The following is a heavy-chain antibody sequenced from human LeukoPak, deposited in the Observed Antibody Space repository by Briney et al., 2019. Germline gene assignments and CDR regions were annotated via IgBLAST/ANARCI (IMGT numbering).Heavy chain of an antibody. D-gene: IGHD5-18*01. CDR1: GFTFDDYA. V-gene: IGHV3-9*01. CDR3: AKDTAMDNDRDRAYYFDY. J-gene: IGHJ4*02. CDR2: ISWNSGSI. Sequence: GGSLRLSCAASGFTFDDYAMHWVRQAPGKGQEWVSGISWNSGSIGYADSVKGRFTISRDNAKNSLYLQMNSLRAEDTALYYCAKDTAMDNDRDRAYYFDYWGQGTLVTVSS.